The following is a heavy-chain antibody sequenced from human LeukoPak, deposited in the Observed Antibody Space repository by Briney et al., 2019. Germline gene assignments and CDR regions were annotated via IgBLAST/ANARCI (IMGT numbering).Heavy chain of an antibody. D-gene: IGHD3/OR15-3a*01. V-gene: IGHV4-59*01. CDR3: TRGGGLARY. CDR1: GGSLSGYY. J-gene: IGHJ4*02. Sequence: SETLSLTCTVSGGSLSGYYWTWIRQPPGKGLYFIECSFNAGNTNFNPSLNSRLTISVDTSRNQLSLNLSSVTAADSAVYYCTRGGGLARYWGQGTLVTVSS. CDR2: SFNAGNT.